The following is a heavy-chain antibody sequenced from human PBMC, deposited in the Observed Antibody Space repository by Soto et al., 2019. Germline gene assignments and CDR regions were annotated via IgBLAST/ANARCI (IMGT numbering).Heavy chain of an antibody. D-gene: IGHD2-2*01. CDR1: GYTFTSYA. CDR3: ARSAYVVPAATLPY. Sequence: QVQLVQSGAEVKKPGASVKVSCKASGYTFTSYAMHWVRQAPGQRLEWMGWINAGNGNTKYSQKFQGRVTITRDTSASTAYMELSSLRSEDTAVYYCARSAYVVPAATLPYWGQGTLVTVSS. J-gene: IGHJ4*02. V-gene: IGHV1-3*01. CDR2: INAGNGNT.